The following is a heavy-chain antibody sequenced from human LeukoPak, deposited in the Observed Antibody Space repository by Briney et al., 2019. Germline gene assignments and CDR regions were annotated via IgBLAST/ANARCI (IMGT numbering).Heavy chain of an antibody. Sequence: KPGGSLRLSCTASGFTLSLYSMHWVRQAPGKGLEWVSSIGRSSQYIYYGDSVRGRFTISRDNAKNSLYLDMNSPRAEDTAVYYCARDASNIDFAPYFYYMDVWGKGTTVTVSS. V-gene: IGHV3-21*01. J-gene: IGHJ6*03. D-gene: IGHD3-3*01. CDR1: GFTLSLYS. CDR3: ARDASNIDFAPYFYYMDV. CDR2: IGRSSQYI.